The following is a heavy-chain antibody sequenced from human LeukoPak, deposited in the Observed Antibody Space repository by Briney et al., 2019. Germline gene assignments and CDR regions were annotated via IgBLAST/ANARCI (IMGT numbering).Heavy chain of an antibody. CDR2: IIPIFGTA. CDR3: ARDRVTMVRGVIIPQGGRYWYFDL. CDR1: GGTFSSYA. V-gene: IGHV1-69*06. D-gene: IGHD3-10*01. Sequence: SVKVSCKASGGTFSSYAISWVRQAPGQGLEWMGGIIPIFGTANYAQKFQGRVTITADKSTSTAYMELSSLRSEDTAVYYCARDRVTMVRGVIIPQGGRYWYFDLWGRGTLVTVSS. J-gene: IGHJ2*01.